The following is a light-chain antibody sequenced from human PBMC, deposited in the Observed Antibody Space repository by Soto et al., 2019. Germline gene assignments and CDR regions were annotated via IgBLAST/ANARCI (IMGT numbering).Light chain of an antibody. CDR3: CSYAGSYIYV. CDR2: EVS. Sequence: QSVLTQPASVSGSPGQSITISCTGTSNVVGSYNLVSWYQQHPGKAPKLMIYEVSKRPSGVSNRFSGSKSGNTASLTISGLQADDEADYYCCSYAGSYIYVFGTGTRSPS. V-gene: IGLV2-23*02. CDR1: SNVVGSYNL. J-gene: IGLJ1*01.